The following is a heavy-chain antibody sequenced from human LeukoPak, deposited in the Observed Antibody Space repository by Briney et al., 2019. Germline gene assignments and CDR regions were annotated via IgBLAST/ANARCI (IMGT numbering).Heavy chain of an antibody. D-gene: IGHD6-13*01. J-gene: IGHJ4*02. V-gene: IGHV4-34*01. CDR3: ARDLVSYTSSWYDY. Sequence: PSETLSLTCAVYGGSFSGYYWSWIRQPPGKGLEWIGEINHSGSTNYNPSLKSRVTISVDRSKNQFSLKLSSVTAADTAVYYCARDLVSYTSSWYDYWGQGTLVTVSS. CDR2: INHSGST. CDR1: GGSFSGYY.